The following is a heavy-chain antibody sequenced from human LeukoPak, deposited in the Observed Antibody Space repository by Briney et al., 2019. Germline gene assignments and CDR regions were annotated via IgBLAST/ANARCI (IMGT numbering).Heavy chain of an antibody. Sequence: GGFLRLSCAASGFTVSSNYMSWVRQAPGKGLEWVSVIYSGGSTYYADSVKGRFTISRHNSKNTLYLQLNSLRAEDTAVYYCARLFRPYYDSSGYSDYWGQGTLVTVSS. CDR2: IYSGGST. D-gene: IGHD3-22*01. CDR1: GFTVSSNY. J-gene: IGHJ4*02. CDR3: ARLFRPYYDSSGYSDY. V-gene: IGHV3-53*04.